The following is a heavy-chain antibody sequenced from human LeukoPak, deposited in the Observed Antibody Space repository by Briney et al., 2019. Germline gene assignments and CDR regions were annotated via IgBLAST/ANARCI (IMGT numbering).Heavy chain of an antibody. V-gene: IGHV3-64*01. D-gene: IGHD6-19*01. Sequence: GGSLRLSCAASGFTFSSYAMHRVRQAPGKGLEYVSAISSVGGSTYYANSVKGRFTISRDNSKHTLYLQMGSLRAEDMAVYYCARALERSTAVAGTGPGDYWGQGTLVTVSS. CDR3: ARALERSTAVAGTGPGDY. CDR1: GFTFSSYA. J-gene: IGHJ4*02. CDR2: ISSVGGST.